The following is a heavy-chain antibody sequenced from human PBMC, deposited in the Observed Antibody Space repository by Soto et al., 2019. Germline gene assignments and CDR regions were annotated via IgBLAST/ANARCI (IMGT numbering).Heavy chain of an antibody. J-gene: IGHJ5*02. V-gene: IGHV1-69*01. Sequence: QVQLVQSGAEVKKPGSSVKVSCKASGVTLSDYPINWVRQAPGQGLEWMGGLLPIFGTTIYAQKFQGRLTISAEESSNPAYLEFSHLRTWDTAIFFCAGGYCRYANRQKWNFYLLDPWGQGTLVTVSS. CDR1: GVTLSDYP. D-gene: IGHD2-15*01. CDR2: LLPIFGTT. CDR3: AGGYCRYANRQKWNFYLLDP.